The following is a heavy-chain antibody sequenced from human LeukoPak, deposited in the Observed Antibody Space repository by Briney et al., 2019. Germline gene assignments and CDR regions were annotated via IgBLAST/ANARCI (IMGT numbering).Heavy chain of an antibody. CDR3: ARDHVSVAGIT. Sequence: SETLSLTCTVSGGSISSSSYYWGWIRQPPGKGLEWIGNAFYSGSTYYNPSLKSRVTISVDTSKNQFSLKLSSVTAADTAVYYCARDHVSVAGITWGQGTLVTVSS. J-gene: IGHJ5*02. D-gene: IGHD6-19*01. CDR1: GGSISSSSYY. CDR2: AFYSGST. V-gene: IGHV4-39*07.